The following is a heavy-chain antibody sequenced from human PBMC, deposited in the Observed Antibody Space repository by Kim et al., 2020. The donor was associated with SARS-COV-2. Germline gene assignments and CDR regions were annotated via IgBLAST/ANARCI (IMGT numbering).Heavy chain of an antibody. J-gene: IGHJ3*02. CDR1: GFTFGDYA. D-gene: IGHD2-2*02. V-gene: IGHV3-9*01. CDR3: AKDMSFLGYCSSTSCYTGAFDI. CDR2: ISWNSGSI. Sequence: GGSLRLSCAASGFTFGDYAMHWVRQAPGKGLEWVSGISWNSGSIGYADSVKGRFTISRDNAKNSLYLQMNSLRAEDTALYYCAKDMSFLGYCSSTSCYTGAFDIWGQGTMVTVSS.